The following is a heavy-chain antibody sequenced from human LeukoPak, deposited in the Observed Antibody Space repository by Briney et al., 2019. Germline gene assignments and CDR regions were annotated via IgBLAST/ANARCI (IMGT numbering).Heavy chain of an antibody. CDR1: GGTFSSYA. D-gene: IGHD5-18*01. CDR3: ARDAVPVGSLRGYSYGYDAFDI. CDR2: ITPIFGTA. Sequence: SVKVSCKASGGTFSSYAISWVRQAPGQGLEWMGGITPIFGTANYAQKFQGRVTITADESTSTAYMELSSLRSEDTAVYYRARDAVPVGSLRGYSYGYDAFDIWGQGTMVTVSS. J-gene: IGHJ3*02. V-gene: IGHV1-69*13.